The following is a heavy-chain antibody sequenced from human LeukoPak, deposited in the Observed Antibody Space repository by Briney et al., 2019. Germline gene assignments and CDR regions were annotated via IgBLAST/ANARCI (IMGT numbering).Heavy chain of an antibody. D-gene: IGHD3-3*01. CDR2: VKGDGSNR. J-gene: IGHJ4*02. CDR1: GSTFSAYW. Sequence: GGSLRLSCVASGSTFSAYWMSWVRQAPGKGLEWVASVKGDGSNREYLDSVKGRFTISRDNGKHSVYLQMNTLRVEDTAVYYCARWRGSQSEFVDWGQGGLVTVSP. V-gene: IGHV3-7*01. CDR3: ARWRGSQSEFVD.